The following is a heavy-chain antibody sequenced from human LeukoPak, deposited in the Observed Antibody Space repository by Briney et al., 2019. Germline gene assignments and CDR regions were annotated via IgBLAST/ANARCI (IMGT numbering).Heavy chain of an antibody. V-gene: IGHV3-48*03. J-gene: IGHJ4*02. CDR3: ARDSCSSTSCYKGPDY. CDR1: GFTFSSYE. D-gene: IGHD2-2*02. CDR2: ISSSGSTI. Sequence: PGGSLRLSCAASGFTFSSYEMNWVRQAPGKGLEWVSHISSSGSTIYYADSVKGRFTISRDNAKNSLYLQMNSLRAEDTAVYYCARDSCSSTSCYKGPDYWGKGNLVTVSS.